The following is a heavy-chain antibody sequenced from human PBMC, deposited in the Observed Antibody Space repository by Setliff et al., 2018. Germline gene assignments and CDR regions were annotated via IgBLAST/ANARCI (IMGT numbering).Heavy chain of an antibody. V-gene: IGHV1-18*01. CDR3: ARTPPNRGLSNGWYVDY. CDR2: ISAYDGNT. CDR1: GFRFTNFG. D-gene: IGHD6-19*01. Sequence: ASVKVSCKPSGFRFTNFGFSWVRQAPGQGLEWMAWISAYDGNTKYTLKLQGRVTLTTDTPTTTAYMDLRGLRSDDTAVYYCARTPPNRGLSNGWYVDYWGQGALVTVSS. J-gene: IGHJ4*02.